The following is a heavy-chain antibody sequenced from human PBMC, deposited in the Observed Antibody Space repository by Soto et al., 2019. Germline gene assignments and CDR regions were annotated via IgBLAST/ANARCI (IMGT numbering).Heavy chain of an antibody. J-gene: IGHJ4*02. V-gene: IGHV1-2*02. D-gene: IGHD1-26*01. CDR3: ARCLVLATTVVDY. Sequence: ASVKVSCKASGYMFTDYYMHWVRQAPGQGLEWMGWIDPKGGDTKYAQNFQGRVTMTRDTSISTAYMDLSSLISDDTAVYYCARCLVLATTVVDYLGQGTLVTVSS. CDR1: GYMFTDYY. CDR2: IDPKGGDT.